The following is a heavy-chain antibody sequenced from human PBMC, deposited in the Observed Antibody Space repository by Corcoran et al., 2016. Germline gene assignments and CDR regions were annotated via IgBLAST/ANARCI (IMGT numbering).Heavy chain of an antibody. CDR3: AIVYLYCDYGVGWYFDY. V-gene: IGHV4-31*02. Sequence: QVQLQESGPGLVKPSQTRSLTGTVSGGSISSGGYYWSWSRKHPGKSREWIGYIYYSGSTYYNQSLKRRVTISLDTTNNQFSLKLSSVTAADTDVYYCAIVYLYCDYGVGWYFDYWGQVTLFTVSS. CDR1: GGSISSGGYY. D-gene: IGHD4-17*01. CDR2: IYYSGST. J-gene: IGHJ4*02.